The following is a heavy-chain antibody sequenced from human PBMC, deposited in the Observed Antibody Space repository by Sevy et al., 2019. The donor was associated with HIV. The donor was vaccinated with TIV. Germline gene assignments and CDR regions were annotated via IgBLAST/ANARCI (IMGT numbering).Heavy chain of an antibody. D-gene: IGHD3-22*01. CDR2: ISGSGGSGDKT. J-gene: IGHJ4*02. CDR1: GFTFSSYA. Sequence: GGSLRLSCAASGFTFSSYAMNWVRQAPGKGLEWVSGISGSGGSGDKTNYADSAEGRFTISSDDSKNSLYLQLNSLRAEDTAIEYCAGKEESSGYFDYWGQGTLVTVSS. V-gene: IGHV3-23*01. CDR3: AGKEESSGYFDY.